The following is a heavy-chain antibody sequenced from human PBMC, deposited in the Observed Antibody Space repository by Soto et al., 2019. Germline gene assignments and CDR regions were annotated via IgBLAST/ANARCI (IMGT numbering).Heavy chain of an antibody. CDR2: ISGSGGST. D-gene: IGHD6-13*01. V-gene: IGHV3-23*01. CDR1: GFTFSSYA. Sequence: PGGSLRLSCAASGFTFSSYAMSWVRQAPGKGLEWVSAISGSGGSTYYADSVKGRFTISRDNSKNTLYLQMNSLRAEDTAVYYCAKDVGFSHSSSWSQHFDYWGQGTLVTVSS. J-gene: IGHJ4*02. CDR3: AKDVGFSHSSSWSQHFDY.